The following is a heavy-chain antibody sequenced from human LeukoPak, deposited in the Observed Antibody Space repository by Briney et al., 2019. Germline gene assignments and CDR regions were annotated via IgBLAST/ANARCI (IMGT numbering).Heavy chain of an antibody. V-gene: IGHV4-59*08. CDR2: ICYSGTT. Sequence: SETLSLTCTVSGGSISSYYWSWIRQPPGKGLEWIGYICYSGTTNYDPSLKSRVTISVDTSKNQFSLKLSSVTAADTAVYYCARHSAYVWGSPSAHFDYWGQGTLVTVSS. CDR3: ARHSAYVWGSPSAHFDY. CDR1: GGSISSYY. J-gene: IGHJ4*02. D-gene: IGHD3-16*01.